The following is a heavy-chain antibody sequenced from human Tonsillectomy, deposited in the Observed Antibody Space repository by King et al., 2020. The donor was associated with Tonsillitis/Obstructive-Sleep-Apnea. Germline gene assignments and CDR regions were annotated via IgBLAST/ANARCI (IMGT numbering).Heavy chain of an antibody. D-gene: IGHD3-22*01. CDR1: GFTFDDYA. V-gene: IGHV3-9*01. CDR2: ISWNSGNI. J-gene: IGHJ3*02. Sequence: VQLVQSGGGLVQPGRSLRLSCAASGFTFDDYAMHWVRQAPGKGLEWVSGISWNSGNIGYADSVKGRFTISRDNAKNSLYLQMNSLRAEDTALYYCAKQGSSGYYYGVDAFDIWGQGTMVTVSS. CDR3: AKQGSSGYYYGVDAFDI.